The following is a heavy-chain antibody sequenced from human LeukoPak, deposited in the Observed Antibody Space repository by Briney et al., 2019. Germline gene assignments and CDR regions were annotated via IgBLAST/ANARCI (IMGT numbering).Heavy chain of an antibody. CDR2: IYTSGST. CDR3: ARGYSSGWYPNYWYFDL. V-gene: IGHV4-4*07. J-gene: IGHJ2*01. CDR1: GGSISSYY. D-gene: IGHD6-19*01. Sequence: PSETLSLTCTVSGGSISSYYWSWIRQPAAKGLELNGRIYTSGSTNYNPSLKSRVTMSVDTSKNQFSLKLSSVTAADTAVYYCARGYSSGWYPNYWYFDLWGRGTLVTVSS.